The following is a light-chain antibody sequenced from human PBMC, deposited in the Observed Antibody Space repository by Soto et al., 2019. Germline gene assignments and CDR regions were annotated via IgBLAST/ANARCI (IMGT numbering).Light chain of an antibody. Sequence: EIVLTQSPATLSLSPGERATLACRASQSVSSYLAWYQQKPGQAPKLLIYDASSRANGIPARFSGSGSGTDFTLTISSLQPEDFAVYYCQQRSNWPYTFGQGTQLAIK. CDR1: QSVSSY. CDR3: QQRSNWPYT. CDR2: DAS. V-gene: IGKV3-11*01. J-gene: IGKJ2*01.